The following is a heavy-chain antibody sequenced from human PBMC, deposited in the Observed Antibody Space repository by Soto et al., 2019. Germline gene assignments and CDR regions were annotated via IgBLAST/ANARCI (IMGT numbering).Heavy chain of an antibody. D-gene: IGHD6-13*01. CDR2: IYYSGST. CDR3: ARLDRKHVWDSSYAFDI. J-gene: IGHJ3*02. Sequence: QVQLQEEGPGLVTPSETLSLTCTVSGGSISSYYWSWIRQPPGKGLEWIGYIYYSGSTNYNPSLKSRVTISVDTCKNQFSLKLSSVTAADTAVYYCARLDRKHVWDSSYAFDIWGQGTMVTVSS. CDR1: GGSISSYY. V-gene: IGHV4-59*08.